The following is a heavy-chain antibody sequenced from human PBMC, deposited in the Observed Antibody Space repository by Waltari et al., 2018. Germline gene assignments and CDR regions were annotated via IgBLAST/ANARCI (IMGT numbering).Heavy chain of an antibody. CDR1: GYTFTSYG. CDR2: ISAYNGNT. D-gene: IGHD1-26*01. V-gene: IGHV1-18*01. Sequence: QVQLVQSGAEVKKPGASVKVSCKASGYTFTSYGISWVRQAPGQGLEWMGWISAYNGNTNYAQKLHGRVTMTTDTTTSTAYMELGSLGSEETAVYYCASEAGGYFGGMDVWGQGTTVTVSS. CDR3: ASEAGGYFGGMDV. J-gene: IGHJ6*02.